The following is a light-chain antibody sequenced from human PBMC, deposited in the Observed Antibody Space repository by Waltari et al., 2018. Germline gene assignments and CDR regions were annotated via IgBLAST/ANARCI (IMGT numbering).Light chain of an antibody. CDR3: ALYMGSGIWV. Sequence: QTVVTPEPSLSVSPGGTVTLTCALISASVSTTSSATWYQQTPGQPPRTLVYKGNARSSGVPDRFSGSILGNTAALTITGAQADDESDYYCALYMGSGIWVFGGGTKLTVL. CDR2: KGN. V-gene: IGLV8-61*01. J-gene: IGLJ3*02. CDR1: SASVSTTSS.